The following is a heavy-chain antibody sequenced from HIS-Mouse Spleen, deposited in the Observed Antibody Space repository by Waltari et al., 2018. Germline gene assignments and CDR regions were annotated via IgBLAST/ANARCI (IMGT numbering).Heavy chain of an antibody. V-gene: IGHV4-39*07. CDR3: AREIPYSSSWYDWYFDL. Sequence: QLQLQESGPGLVKPSETLSLTCTVSGGSISSSSYYRGWIRQPPGTGPEWIGSIYYSGSTYYNPSLKSRVTISVDTSKNQFSLKLSSVTAADTAVYYCAREIPYSSSWYDWYFDLWGRGTLVTVSS. CDR2: IYYSGST. J-gene: IGHJ2*01. D-gene: IGHD6-13*01. CDR1: GGSISSSSYY.